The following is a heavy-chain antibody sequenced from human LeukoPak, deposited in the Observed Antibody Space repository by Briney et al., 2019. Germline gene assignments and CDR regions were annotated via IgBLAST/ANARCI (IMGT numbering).Heavy chain of an antibody. CDR1: DFTFTSYA. CDR2: ITTSDGNT. D-gene: IGHD7-27*01. V-gene: IGHV3-23*01. J-gene: IGHJ4*02. CDR3: AKDGGLWVSAHWGDS. Sequence: PGGSLRLSCAASDFTFTSYAMSWVRQAPGKGLEWVSTITTSDGNTYYADSVKGRFTVSRDNSKNTLFLQMNSLRAEDTAVYYCAKDGGLWVSAHWGDSWGRGTLVTVSS.